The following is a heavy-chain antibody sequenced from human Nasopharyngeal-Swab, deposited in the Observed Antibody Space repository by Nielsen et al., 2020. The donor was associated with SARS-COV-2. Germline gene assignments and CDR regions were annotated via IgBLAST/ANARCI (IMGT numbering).Heavy chain of an antibody. V-gene: IGHV1-18*01. J-gene: IGHJ5*02. D-gene: IGHD3-10*01. CDR2: ISAYNGNT. Sequence: WVRQAPGQGLEWMEWISAYNGNTNYAQKLQGRVTMTTDTSTSTAYMELRSLRSDDTAVYYCARDWGYYYGSGSYFLPNNWFDPWGQETLVTVSS. CDR3: ARDWGYYYGSGSYFLPNNWFDP.